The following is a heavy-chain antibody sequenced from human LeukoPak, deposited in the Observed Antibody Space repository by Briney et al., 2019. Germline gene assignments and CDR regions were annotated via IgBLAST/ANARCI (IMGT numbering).Heavy chain of an antibody. V-gene: IGHV3-23*01. D-gene: IGHD2/OR15-2a*01. Sequence: GGSLRLSCAASGFTFNSYAMSWVRQAPGKGLEWVSAISASGGTTYYADSVRGRFTIPRDNSENTLYLQMNSLRVEDTAVYYCAKEPREYCSSSACPNWLDPWGQGALVTVS. CDR3: AKEPREYCSSSACPNWLDP. CDR2: ISASGGTT. CDR1: GFTFNSYA. J-gene: IGHJ5*02.